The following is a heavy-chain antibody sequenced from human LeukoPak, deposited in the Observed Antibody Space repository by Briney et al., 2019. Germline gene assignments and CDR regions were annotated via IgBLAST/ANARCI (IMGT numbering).Heavy chain of an antibody. V-gene: IGHV3-53*01. J-gene: IGHJ4*02. CDR2: IYSGGST. Sequence: PGGSLRLSCAASGFTFSSYSMNWVRQAPGKGLEWVSVIYSGGSTYYADSVKGRFTISRDNSKNTLYLQMNSLRAEDTAVYYCARASTPGYWGQGTLVTVSS. CDR1: GFTFSSYS. CDR3: ARASTPGY.